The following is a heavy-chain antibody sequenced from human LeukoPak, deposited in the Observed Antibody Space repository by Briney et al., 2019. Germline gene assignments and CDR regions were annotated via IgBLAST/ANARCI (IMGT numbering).Heavy chain of an antibody. Sequence: ASVTVSCMASGYTFTVYYMQGVRQAPGQGLEWMGWINPNGRGTNYAQKLQGRVTMTRDPSISTAYMELSRLRSDGTAVYYCARDSANGYHPWGQGTLVTVSS. CDR3: ARDSANGYHP. D-gene: IGHD5-24*01. J-gene: IGHJ4*02. CDR1: GYTFTVYY. CDR2: INPNGRGT. V-gene: IGHV1-2*02.